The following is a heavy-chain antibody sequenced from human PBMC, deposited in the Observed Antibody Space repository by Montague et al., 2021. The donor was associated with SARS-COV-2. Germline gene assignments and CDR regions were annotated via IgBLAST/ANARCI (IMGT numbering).Heavy chain of an antibody. J-gene: IGHJ5*02. CDR3: ARYVDYGSWFDP. V-gene: IGHV2-5*02. D-gene: IGHD4-17*01. CDR2: IYWDDDK. Sequence: PALVKPTQTLTLTCTFSGFSLNTSGEGVGWVRQPPGKALEWLALIYWDDDKRYSPSLKSRSTISKDTTKNEVVLTVANMDPVDTATYYCARYVDYGSWFDPWGQGTLVTVSS. CDR1: GFSLNTSGEG.